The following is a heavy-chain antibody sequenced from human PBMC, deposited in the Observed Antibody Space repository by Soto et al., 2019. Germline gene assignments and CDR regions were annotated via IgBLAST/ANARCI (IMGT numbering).Heavy chain of an antibody. CDR2: INHSGST. J-gene: IGHJ6*02. CDR1: GGSFSGYY. V-gene: IGHV4-34*01. D-gene: IGHD3-10*01. CDR3: ARMKLLWFGELRYYYYGMDV. Sequence: LSLTCAVYGGSFSGYYWSWIRQPPGKGLEWIGEINHSGSTNYNPSLKSRVTISVDTSKNQFSLKLSSVTAADTAVYYCARMKLLWFGELRYYYYGMDVWGQGTTVTVSS.